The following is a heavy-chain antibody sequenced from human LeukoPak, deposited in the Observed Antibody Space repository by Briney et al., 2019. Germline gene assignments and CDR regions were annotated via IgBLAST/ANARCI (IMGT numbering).Heavy chain of an antibody. Sequence: TGGSLRLSCAASGFTFSGSALHWVRQASGKGLEWVGRIRSKANSHATAYAASVKGRFTISRDDSKNTAYLQMNSLKTEDTAVYYCIRRSGDYSSGWFDYWGQGALVTVSS. CDR2: IRSKANSHAT. CDR3: IRRSGDYSSGWFDY. V-gene: IGHV3-73*01. J-gene: IGHJ4*02. D-gene: IGHD6-19*01. CDR1: GFTFSGSA.